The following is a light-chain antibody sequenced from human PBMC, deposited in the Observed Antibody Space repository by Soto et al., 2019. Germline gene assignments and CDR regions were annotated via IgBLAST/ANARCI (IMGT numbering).Light chain of an antibody. V-gene: IGKV3-15*01. J-gene: IGKJ4*01. CDR3: QQYNDWVT. CDR1: QSVSSH. CDR2: AAS. Sequence: IVMTQSPGTLSVSPGERVTLSCRASQSVSSHLAWYQQKPGQAPRLLMYAASTRANGVPPRFSGSGSGTAFTLTITSLQSEDFALYSCQQYNDWVTFGGGTKVEIK.